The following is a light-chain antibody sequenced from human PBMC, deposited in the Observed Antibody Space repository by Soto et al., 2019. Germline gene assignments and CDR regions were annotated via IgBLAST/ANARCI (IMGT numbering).Light chain of an antibody. CDR1: QSVSSY. Sequence: EIVLTQSPATLSLSPGERATLSCRASQSVSSYLAWYQQKPGQAPRLLIYDASNRATGIPARFSGSGSGTDFTLTNSSLEPEDFAVYYCQQRSNWPPWTF. V-gene: IGKV3-11*01. J-gene: IGKJ1*01. CDR2: DAS. CDR3: QQRSNWPPWT.